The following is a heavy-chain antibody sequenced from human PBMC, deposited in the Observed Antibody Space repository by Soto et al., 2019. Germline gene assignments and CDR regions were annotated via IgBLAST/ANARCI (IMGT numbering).Heavy chain of an antibody. CDR3: ARGHCSSTSCIYYYYGMDV. D-gene: IGHD2-2*01. CDR1: GYTFTGYY. Sequence: ASVKVSCKASGYTFTGYYMHWVRQAPGQGLEWMGWINPNSGGTNYAQKFQGWVTMTRDTSISTAYMELSRLRSDDTAVYYCARGHCSSTSCIYYYYGMDVWGQGTTVTSP. CDR2: INPNSGGT. V-gene: IGHV1-2*04. J-gene: IGHJ6*02.